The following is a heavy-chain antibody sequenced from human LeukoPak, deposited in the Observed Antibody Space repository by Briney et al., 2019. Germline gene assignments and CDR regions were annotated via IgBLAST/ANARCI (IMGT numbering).Heavy chain of an antibody. CDR2: IVVGSGNT. CDR1: GFTFTSSA. CDR3: AATLYYYYYGMDV. V-gene: IGHV1-58*02. Sequence: SVKVSCKASGFTFTSSAMQWVRQARGQRLEWIGWIVVGSGNTNYAQKFQERVTITRDMSTSTAYMELSSLRSEDTAVYYCAATLYYYYYGMDVWGQGTTVTVSS. J-gene: IGHJ6*02.